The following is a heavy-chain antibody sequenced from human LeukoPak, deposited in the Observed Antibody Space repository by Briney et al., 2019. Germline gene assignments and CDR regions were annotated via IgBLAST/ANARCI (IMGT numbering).Heavy chain of an antibody. V-gene: IGHV4-39*07. CDR2: IYYSGST. D-gene: IGHD6-19*01. CDR1: GGSISSSSYY. Sequence: SETLSLTCTVSGGSISSSSYYWGWIRQPPGKGLEWIGSIYYSGSTYYNPSLKSRVTISVDTSKNQFSLKLSSVTAADTAVYYCARGGYSTGWSFFDYWGQGPLVTVSS. CDR3: ARGGYSTGWSFFDY. J-gene: IGHJ4*02.